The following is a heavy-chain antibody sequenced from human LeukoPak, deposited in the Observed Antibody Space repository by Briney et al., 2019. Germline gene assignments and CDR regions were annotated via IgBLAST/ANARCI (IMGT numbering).Heavy chain of an antibody. V-gene: IGHV3-64D*06. J-gene: IGHJ3*02. CDR2: ISSNGGST. Sequence: GGSLRLSCSASGFTFSSYAMHWVRQAPGKGLEYVSAISSNGGSTYYADSVKGRFTISRDNSKNTLYLQMSSLKIEDTAVYYCVKTMVIFGGLIRTDAFDIWGQGTMVTVSS. CDR1: GFTFSSYA. CDR3: VKTMVIFGGLIRTDAFDI. D-gene: IGHD3-16*01.